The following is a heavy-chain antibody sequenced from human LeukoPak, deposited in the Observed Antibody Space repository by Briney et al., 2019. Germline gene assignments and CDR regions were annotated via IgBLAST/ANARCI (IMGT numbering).Heavy chain of an antibody. J-gene: IGHJ4*02. V-gene: IGHV3-21*01. Sequence: GGSLRLSCAASGFTFSSYSMNWVRQAPGNGLEWVSSISSSSSYVYYADSVKGRFTISRDNAKNSLYLQMNSLRAEDTAVYYCARGQDTAMVPFDYWGQGTLVTVSS. CDR1: GFTFSSYS. CDR3: ARGQDTAMVPFDY. CDR2: ISSSSSYV. D-gene: IGHD5-18*01.